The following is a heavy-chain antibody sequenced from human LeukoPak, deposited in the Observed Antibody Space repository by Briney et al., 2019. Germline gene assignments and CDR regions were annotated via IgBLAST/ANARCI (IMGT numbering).Heavy chain of an antibody. CDR2: ITGSDGSS. V-gene: IGHV3-23*01. CDR3: AKWGDYDILTGYDVPDY. J-gene: IGHJ4*02. Sequence: PGTSLRLSCVASGCTFTTYAMSWVRQAPGKGLECVSAITGSDGSSYYADSVKGRFTISRDNSKNTLYLQVNSLRAEDTAVYYCAKWGDYDILTGYDVPDYWGQGTLVTVSS. D-gene: IGHD3-9*01. CDR1: GCTFTTYA.